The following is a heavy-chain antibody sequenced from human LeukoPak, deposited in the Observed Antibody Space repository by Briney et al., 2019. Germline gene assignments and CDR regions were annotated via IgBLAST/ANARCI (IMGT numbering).Heavy chain of an antibody. J-gene: IGHJ4*02. D-gene: IGHD2-15*01. Sequence: GGSLRLSCAASGFTFSSYSMNWVSQAPGKGLEWVSSISSSSSYIYYADSVKGRFTISRDNDKNSLYMQMNRQGAEDTGVYYCTRDLFLSPLGYCSVGSCYGRDFYYWGQGTLVTVSS. CDR2: ISSSSSYI. CDR1: GFTFSSYS. CDR3: TRDLFLSPLGYCSVGSCYGRDFYY. V-gene: IGHV3-21*01.